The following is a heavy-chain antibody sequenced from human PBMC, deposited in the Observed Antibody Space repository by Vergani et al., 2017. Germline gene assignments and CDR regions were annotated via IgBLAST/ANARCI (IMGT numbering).Heavy chain of an antibody. Sequence: QVQLVQSGAEVKKPGASVKVSCKASGYTFTSYAMHWVRQAPGQRLEWMGWINAGNGNTKYSQKFQGRVTITRDTSASTAYMELSSLRSEDTAVYYCARRRLGDYYYYYYMGVWGKGTTVTVSS. D-gene: IGHD3-22*01. CDR3: ARRRLGDYYYYYYMGV. V-gene: IGHV1-3*01. CDR1: GYTFTSYA. CDR2: INAGNGNT. J-gene: IGHJ6*03.